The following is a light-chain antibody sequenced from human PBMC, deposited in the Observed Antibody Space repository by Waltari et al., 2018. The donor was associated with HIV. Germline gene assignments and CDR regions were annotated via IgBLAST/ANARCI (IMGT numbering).Light chain of an antibody. V-gene: IGKV3-15*01. J-gene: IGKJ1*01. Sequence: EIVMTQSPGTLSVSPGASAILSCRASQNITDSWAWDHHKAGQAPRLLIDGPSTRASGVPARLSGGGSGTNFTLTVSGLQIEDFAFYYCQHYHDWPRTFGQGTRVEI. CDR2: GPS. CDR1: QNITDS. CDR3: QHYHDWPRT.